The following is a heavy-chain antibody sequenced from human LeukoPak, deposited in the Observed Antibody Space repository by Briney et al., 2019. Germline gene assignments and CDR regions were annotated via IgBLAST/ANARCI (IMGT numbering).Heavy chain of an antibody. D-gene: IGHD1-26*01. CDR3: ARDSNSGSNYEGVFDY. CDR1: GFTFSSYD. V-gene: IGHV3-33*01. J-gene: IGHJ4*02. CDR2: IWYDGSLK. Sequence: GGSLRLSCAAPGFTFSSYDMHWVRQAPGKGLEWVAVIWYDGSLKYYADSVKGRFTISRDNSKNTLYLQMNSLRAEDTALYYCARDSNSGSNYEGVFDYWGQGTLVTVSS.